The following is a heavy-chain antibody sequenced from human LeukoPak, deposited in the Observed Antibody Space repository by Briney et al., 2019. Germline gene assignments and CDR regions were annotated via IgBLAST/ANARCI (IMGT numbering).Heavy chain of an antibody. CDR3: ARMEVYYYYMNV. Sequence: SETLSLTCTVSGGSINSGSYYWTWIRQPAGKGPEWIGRIYASGNTNYNSSLKSRVTISVDTSKNQFSLKLSSVTAADTAVYYCARMEVYYYYMNVWGKGTTVTVSS. CDR1: GGSINSGSYY. D-gene: IGHD3-3*01. CDR2: IYASGNT. J-gene: IGHJ6*03. V-gene: IGHV4-61*02.